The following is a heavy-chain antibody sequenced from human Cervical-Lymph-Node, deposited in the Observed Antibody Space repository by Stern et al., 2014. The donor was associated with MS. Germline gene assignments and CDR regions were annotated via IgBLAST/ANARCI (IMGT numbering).Heavy chain of an antibody. Sequence: QVQLVQSGTEVKKPGSSVKVSCKASGGTFSNYAISWVRQAPGQGLEWMGRIIPMVDITNYAQKFQDRVTITADKSTSTAYMDLNSLRSEDTAVYYCAGYGSGTYHYYYGMDAWGQGTTVTVSS. CDR3: AGYGSGTYHYYYGMDA. D-gene: IGHD3-10*01. CDR1: GGTFSNYA. J-gene: IGHJ6*02. V-gene: IGHV1-69*04. CDR2: IIPMVDIT.